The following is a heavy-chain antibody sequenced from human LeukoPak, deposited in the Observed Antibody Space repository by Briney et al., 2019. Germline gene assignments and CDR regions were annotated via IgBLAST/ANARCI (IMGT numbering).Heavy chain of an antibody. V-gene: IGHV3-30-3*01. J-gene: IGHJ4*02. Sequence: PGRSLRLSCAASGFTFSSYAMHWVRQAPGKGLEWVAVISYDGSNKYYADSVKGRFTISRDNSKNTLYLQMNSLRAEDTAVYYCARDHFKYYFDSWGQGALVTVSS. CDR1: GFTFSSYA. CDR2: ISYDGSNK. CDR3: ARDHFKYYFDS.